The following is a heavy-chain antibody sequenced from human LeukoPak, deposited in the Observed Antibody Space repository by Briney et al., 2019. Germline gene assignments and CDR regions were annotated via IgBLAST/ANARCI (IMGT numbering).Heavy chain of an antibody. CDR3: AKSDWFDP. J-gene: IGHJ5*02. V-gene: IGHV3-74*01. CDR1: GLTFSGYW. Sequence: GGSLRLSCAASGLTFSGYWMHWVRQVPGKGLVWVSRIKSDGSTTSYADSVKGRFTISRDNAKNTLYLQMNSLRAEDTAVYYCAKSDWFDPWGQGTLVTVSS. CDR2: IKSDGSTT.